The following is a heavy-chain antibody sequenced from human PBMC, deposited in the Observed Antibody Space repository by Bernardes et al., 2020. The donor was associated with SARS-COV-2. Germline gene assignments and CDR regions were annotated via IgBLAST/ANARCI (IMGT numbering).Heavy chain of an antibody. CDR2: IRSRAKGYAT. D-gene: IGHD6-6*01. J-gene: IGHJ3*01. CDR3: TRRYINSEDAFDV. CDR1: GFTFSGAA. Sequence: GGSLRLSCAASGFTFSGAALHWVRQASGKGLEWVGRIRSRAKGYATAYGASVKGRFTISRDDSENTAFLQMDSLTTEDTAVYWCTRRYINSEDAFDVWGQGTRVTVSS. V-gene: IGHV3-73*01.